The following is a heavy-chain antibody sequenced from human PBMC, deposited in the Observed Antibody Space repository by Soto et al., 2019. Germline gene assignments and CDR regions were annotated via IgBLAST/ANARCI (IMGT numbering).Heavy chain of an antibody. D-gene: IGHD3-22*01. Sequence: ASVKVSCKASGYTFTGYYMHWVRQAPGQGLEWMGWINPNSGGTNYAQKFQGRVTMTRDTSISTAYMELSRLRSDDTAVYYCARPDGYYDSSGYGSYYYYGMDVWGQGTTVTVSS. J-gene: IGHJ6*02. V-gene: IGHV1-2*02. CDR2: INPNSGGT. CDR3: ARPDGYYDSSGYGSYYYYGMDV. CDR1: GYTFTGYY.